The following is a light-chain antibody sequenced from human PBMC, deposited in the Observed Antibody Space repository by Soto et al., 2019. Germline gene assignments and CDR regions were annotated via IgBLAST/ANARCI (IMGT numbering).Light chain of an antibody. CDR3: QQFDTRPPIT. CDR1: QDIINY. V-gene: IGKV1-33*01. Sequence: DIQMSQSPSSLSPSVGDRVTITCQSSQDIINYLNWYQQKPGQAPKVLIYDASKLAPGVPSRFSGSGSGTDFTFTISSVQPEDIATYYCQQFDTRPPITFGQGTRREIK. J-gene: IGKJ5*01. CDR2: DAS.